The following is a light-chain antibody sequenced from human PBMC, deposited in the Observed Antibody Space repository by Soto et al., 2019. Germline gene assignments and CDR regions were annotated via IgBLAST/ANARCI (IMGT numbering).Light chain of an antibody. CDR1: SSDVGGYIF. CDR3: CSYAGSYTWM. CDR2: DVN. J-gene: IGLJ3*02. Sequence: QSALTQPHSVSGSPGQSVTISCTGTSSDVGGYIFVSWYQQRPGKAPKIMIYDVNRRPSGVPDRFSGSKSGNTASLTISGLQAEDEADYFCCSYAGSYTWMFGGGTKLTVL. V-gene: IGLV2-11*01.